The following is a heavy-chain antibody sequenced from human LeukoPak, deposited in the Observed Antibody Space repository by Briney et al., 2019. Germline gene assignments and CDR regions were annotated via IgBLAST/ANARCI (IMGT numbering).Heavy chain of an antibody. D-gene: IGHD1-7*01. V-gene: IGHV3-30*02. CDR1: GFTFSSYG. CDR2: IRYDGSNK. J-gene: IGHJ6*03. CDR3: AKEEYELELGGYYYYMDV. Sequence: GGSLRLSCAASGFTFSSYGMHWVRQAPGKGLEWVAFIRYDGSNKYYADSVKGRFTISRDNSKNTLYLQMNSLRAEDTAVYYCAKEEYELELGGYYYYMDVWGKGTTVTVSS.